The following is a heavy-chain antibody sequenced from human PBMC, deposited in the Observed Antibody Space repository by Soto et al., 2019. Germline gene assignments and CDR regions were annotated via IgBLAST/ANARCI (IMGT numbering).Heavy chain of an antibody. J-gene: IGHJ6*02. D-gene: IGHD3-3*01. CDR3: ARDAEAYDFWSDTTKARGMDV. CDR2: ISYDGSNK. CDR1: GFTFSSYA. Sequence: QVQLVESGGGVVQPGRSLRLSCAASGFTFSSYAMHWVRQAPGKGLEWVAVISYDGSNKYYADSVKGRITISRDNSKNTLYLQMNSLIAEDTAEYYCARDAEAYDFWSDTTKARGMDVWGQGTTVTVSS. V-gene: IGHV3-30-3*01.